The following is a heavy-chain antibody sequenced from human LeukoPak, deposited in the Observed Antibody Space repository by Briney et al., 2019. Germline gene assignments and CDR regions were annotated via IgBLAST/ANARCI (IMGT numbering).Heavy chain of an antibody. D-gene: IGHD1-1*01. CDR3: ARIRYSENIDY. CDR2: IYYSGRT. J-gene: IGHJ4*02. CDR1: GASISSGYY. Sequence: SETLSLTCTLSGASISSGYYWGWIRQPPGKGLECIGSIYYSGRTYYNPSLKSRVTISVDTSKNQFSLKLSSVTAADTAVYYCARIRYSENIDYWGQGTLVTVSS. V-gene: IGHV4-39*01.